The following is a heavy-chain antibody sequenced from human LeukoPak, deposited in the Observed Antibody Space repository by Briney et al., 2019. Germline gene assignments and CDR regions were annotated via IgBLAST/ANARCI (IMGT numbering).Heavy chain of an antibody. D-gene: IGHD6-13*01. CDR3: ARGRRWGRGGHSSSWSKYYFDY. CDR2: INHSGST. J-gene: IGHJ4*02. Sequence: PSETLSLTCTVSGGSISSGDYYWSWIRQPPGKGLEWIGEINHSGSTNYNPSLKSRVTISVDTSKNQFSLKLSSVTAADTAVYYCARGRRWGRGGHSSSWSKYYFDYWGQGTLVTVSS. CDR1: GGSISSGDYY. V-gene: IGHV4-39*07.